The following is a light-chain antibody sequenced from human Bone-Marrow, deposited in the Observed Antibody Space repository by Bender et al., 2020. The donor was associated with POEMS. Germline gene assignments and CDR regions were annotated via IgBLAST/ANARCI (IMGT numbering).Light chain of an antibody. CDR1: SSDVGSYNL. CDR2: EGR. Sequence: QSALTQPASVSVSPGQSITISCTGTSSDVGSYNLVSWYQQHPGKAPKLMIYEGRKLTLGVSNRFSGAKSGNTASLTSAGLQAEDEADYYCCSYAGSSTWVFGGGTKLTVL. J-gene: IGLJ3*02. V-gene: IGLV2-23*01. CDR3: CSYAGSSTWV.